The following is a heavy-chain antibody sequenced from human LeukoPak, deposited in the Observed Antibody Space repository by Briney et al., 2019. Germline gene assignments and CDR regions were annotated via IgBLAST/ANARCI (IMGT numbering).Heavy chain of an antibody. D-gene: IGHD5-12*01. V-gene: IGHV3-9*01. CDR1: GFTFDDYA. Sequence: PGRSLRLSCAASGFTFDDYAMHWVRQAPGKGLEWVSGISWNSGSIGYADSVKGRFTISRDNAKNSLYLQMNSLRAEDTALYYCAKARYSGYEAPFGYWGQGTLVTVSS. CDR3: AKARYSGYEAPFGY. CDR2: ISWNSGSI. J-gene: IGHJ4*02.